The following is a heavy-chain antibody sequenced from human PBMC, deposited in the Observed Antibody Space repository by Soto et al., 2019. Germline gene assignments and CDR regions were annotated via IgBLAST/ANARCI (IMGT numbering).Heavy chain of an antibody. CDR2: INHSGST. CDR3: ARGTLAFITIFGVVTAPYFDY. D-gene: IGHD3-3*01. Sequence: DSLPVTRVVYGWSFSDYNWSWIGPHPRKGMEGIGEINHSGSTNYTPSLKSRVAISVDTSKNQFSLKLSSVTAADTAVYYCARGTLAFITIFGVVTAPYFDYWGQGTLVTVSS. CDR1: GWSFSDYN. J-gene: IGHJ4*02. V-gene: IGHV4-34*01.